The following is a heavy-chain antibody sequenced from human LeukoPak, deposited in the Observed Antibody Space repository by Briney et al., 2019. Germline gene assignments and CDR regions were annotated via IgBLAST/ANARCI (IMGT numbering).Heavy chain of an antibody. V-gene: IGHV3-66*01. J-gene: IGHJ4*02. CDR3: AIDRSGPVRNAGG. D-gene: IGHD1-1*01. Sequence: GGSLRLSCAASGFTVSSNYMSWVRQAPGKGLEWVSVIYSGGSTYYADSVKGRFTISRDNSKNTLYLQMNSLRAEDTAVYYCAIDRSGPVRNAGGWGQGTLVTVSS. CDR2: IYSGGST. CDR1: GFTVSSNY.